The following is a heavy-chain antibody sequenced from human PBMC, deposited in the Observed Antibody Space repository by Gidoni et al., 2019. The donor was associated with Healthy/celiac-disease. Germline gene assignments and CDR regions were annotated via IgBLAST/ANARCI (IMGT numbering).Heavy chain of an antibody. V-gene: IGHV1-2*02. CDR3: ARGIVRIAAARGSFDI. Sequence: QVQLVQSGAEVKKPGASVKVSCQASGYTFPGHYMHWVRQAPGQGREWLGWRNPNSGGTNYAQKFQGRVTMTRDTSISTAYMELSRLRSDDTAGYYCARGIVRIAAARGSFDIWGQGTMVTVSS. CDR1: GYTFPGHY. D-gene: IGHD6-13*01. CDR2: RNPNSGGT. J-gene: IGHJ3*02.